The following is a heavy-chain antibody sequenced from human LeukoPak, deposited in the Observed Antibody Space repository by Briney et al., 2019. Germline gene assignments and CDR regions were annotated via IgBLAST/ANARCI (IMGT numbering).Heavy chain of an antibody. CDR3: ARCYCSSTSCYPEYFQH. J-gene: IGHJ1*01. D-gene: IGHD2-2*01. CDR1: RGSISTYY. CDR2: IYYSGST. V-gene: IGHV4-59*01. Sequence: PSETLSLTCTVSRGSISTYYWSWIRQPPGKGLEWIGYIYYSGSTNYNPSLKSRVTISVDTSKNQFSLKLSSVTAADTAVYYCARCYCSSTSCYPEYFQHWGQGTLVTVSS.